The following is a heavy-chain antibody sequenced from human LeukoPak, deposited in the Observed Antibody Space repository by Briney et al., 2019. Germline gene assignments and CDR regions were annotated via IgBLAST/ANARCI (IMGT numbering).Heavy chain of an antibody. CDR2: IYYSGST. Sequence: SETLSLTCTVSGGSISSGDYYWSWIRQPPGKGLEWIGCIYYSGSTYYNPSLKSRVTISVDTSKNQFSLKLSSVTAADTAVYYCAREYYYDSSGYHHDAFDIWGQGTMVTVSS. D-gene: IGHD3-22*01. CDR3: AREYYYDSSGYHHDAFDI. CDR1: GGSISSGDYY. V-gene: IGHV4-30-4*01. J-gene: IGHJ3*02.